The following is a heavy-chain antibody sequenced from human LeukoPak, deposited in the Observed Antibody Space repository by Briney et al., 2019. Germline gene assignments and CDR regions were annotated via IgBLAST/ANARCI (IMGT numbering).Heavy chain of an antibody. V-gene: IGHV4-34*01. CDR1: GGSFSGYY. CDR3: AKVHCGGDCYYRLYYLDY. Sequence: SETLSLTCAVYGGSFSGYYWSWIRQPPGKGLEWIGEINHSGSTNYNPSLKSRVTISVDTSKNQFSLKLSSVTAADTAVYYCAKVHCGGDCYYRLYYLDYWGQGTLVTVSS. CDR2: INHSGST. D-gene: IGHD2-21*02. J-gene: IGHJ4*02.